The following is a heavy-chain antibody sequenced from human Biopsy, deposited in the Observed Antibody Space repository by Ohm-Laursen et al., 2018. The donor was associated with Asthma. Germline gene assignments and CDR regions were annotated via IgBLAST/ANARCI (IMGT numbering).Heavy chain of an antibody. D-gene: IGHD5-12*01. CDR2: ISYDGNHK. J-gene: IGHJ4*02. CDR1: GFMFRRFG. CDR3: AKRRGYSGHDNDY. Sequence: SLRLSCAASGFMFRRFGMYWVRQAPGKGLEWVAVISYDGNHKFYEDSVKGRFTISRDNSKNTLYLQMNSLRTEETAVYYCAKRRGYSGHDNDYWGQGTLVIVSS. V-gene: IGHV3-30*18.